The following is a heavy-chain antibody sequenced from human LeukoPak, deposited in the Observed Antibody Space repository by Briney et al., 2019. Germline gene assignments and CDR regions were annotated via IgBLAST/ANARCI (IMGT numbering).Heavy chain of an antibody. Sequence: PGGSLRLSCAASGFTVSNNYMSWVRQAPGKGLGWVSAIYGGGNTYYADSVKGRFTISRDNSKNTLYLQMNSLRAEDTAVYYCARGGSYLSAFDIWGQGTMVTVSS. CDR3: ARGGSYLSAFDI. V-gene: IGHV3-66*01. CDR2: IYGGGNT. D-gene: IGHD1-26*01. CDR1: GFTVSNNY. J-gene: IGHJ3*02.